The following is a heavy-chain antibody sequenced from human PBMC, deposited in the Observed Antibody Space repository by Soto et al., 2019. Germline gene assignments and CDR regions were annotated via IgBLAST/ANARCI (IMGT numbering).Heavy chain of an antibody. Sequence: PGGSLRLSCAASGFTFSDNYMNWVRQAPGKGLEWVSSISSSSSYIYYADSVEGRFTISRDNAKNSLYLQMNSLRAEDTAVYYCARDVEMATTGAFDIWGQGTMVTVSS. CDR1: GFTFSDNY. CDR2: ISSSSSYI. V-gene: IGHV3-21*01. D-gene: IGHD5-12*01. J-gene: IGHJ3*02. CDR3: ARDVEMATTGAFDI.